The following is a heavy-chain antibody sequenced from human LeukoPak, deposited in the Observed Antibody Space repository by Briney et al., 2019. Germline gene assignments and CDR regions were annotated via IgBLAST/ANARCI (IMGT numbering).Heavy chain of an antibody. Sequence: PGGSLRLSCAASGFTFDAYEINWVRQAPGKGLEWVSYISGSGRTIYYADSVKGRFTISWDNAKNSGYLQMNRLRAEDPAVYYCARGVYGRFDSWGQGTLVTVSS. CDR2: ISGSGRTI. CDR1: GFTFDAYE. CDR3: ARGVYGRFDS. V-gene: IGHV3-48*03. J-gene: IGHJ5*01. D-gene: IGHD2/OR15-2a*01.